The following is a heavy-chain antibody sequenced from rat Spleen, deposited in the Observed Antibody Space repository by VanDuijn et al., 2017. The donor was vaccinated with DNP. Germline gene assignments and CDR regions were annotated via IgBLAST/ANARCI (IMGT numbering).Heavy chain of an antibody. Sequence: EVQLVESGGGLVQPGRSLKLSCAASGFTFSDYYMAWVRQAPTRGLEWVASISSDGGNTYYRNSVKGRFTISRDNAQNTLYLQMSKLGSEDTAMYYCARHWGGTYTARFPYWGQGSLVTVSS. CDR1: GFTFSDYY. J-gene: IGHJ3*01. V-gene: IGHV5-25*01. D-gene: IGHD1-2*01. CDR3: ARHWGGTYTARFPY. CDR2: ISSDGGNT.